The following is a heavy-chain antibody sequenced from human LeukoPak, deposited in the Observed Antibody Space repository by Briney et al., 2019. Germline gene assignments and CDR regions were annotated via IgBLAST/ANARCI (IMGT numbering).Heavy chain of an antibody. CDR2: IYHSGST. V-gene: IGHV4-4*02. D-gene: IGHD1-26*01. Sequence: PSGTLSLTCAVSGGSISSSNWWSWVRQPPGKGLEWIGEIYHSGSTNCNPSLKSRVTILVDKSKNQFSLKLSSVTAADTAVYYCARDKREPRYAFDIWGQGTMVTVSS. J-gene: IGHJ3*02. CDR1: GGSISSSNW. CDR3: ARDKREPRYAFDI.